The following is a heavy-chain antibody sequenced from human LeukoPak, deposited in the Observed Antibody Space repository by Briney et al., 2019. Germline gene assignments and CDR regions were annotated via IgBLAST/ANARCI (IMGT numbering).Heavy chain of an antibody. CDR1: GFTFHNYE. CDR2: ISSSGATI. Sequence: PGGSLRLSCVASGFTFHNYEMNWVRQAPGKGLEWVSYISSSGATICYADAVKGRFTISRDNAKSSLYLQMNSLRAEDTAVYYCTRDAGTRLKYSFGYGDYWGQGALVTVSS. CDR3: TRDAGTRLKYSFGYGDY. V-gene: IGHV3-48*03. D-gene: IGHD5-18*01. J-gene: IGHJ4*02.